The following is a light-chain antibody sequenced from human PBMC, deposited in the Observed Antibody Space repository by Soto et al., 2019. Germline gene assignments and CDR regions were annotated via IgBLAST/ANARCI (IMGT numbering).Light chain of an antibody. J-gene: IGKJ3*01. Sequence: VGERSPITCRALQSISSWLAWYQQKPGKAPKLLIYDASSLESGVPSRFSGSGSGTEFTLTISSLQPDDFATYYCQQYNSYAPGITFGPRSKVDVK. CDR3: QQYNSYAPGIT. CDR2: DAS. V-gene: IGKV1-5*01. CDR1: QSISSW.